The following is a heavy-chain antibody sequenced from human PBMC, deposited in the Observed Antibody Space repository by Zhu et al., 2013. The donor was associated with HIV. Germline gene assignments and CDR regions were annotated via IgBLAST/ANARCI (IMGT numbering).Heavy chain of an antibody. V-gene: IGHV3-7*04. J-gene: IGHJ4*02. CDR3: ARGPQLPLF. CDR1: GFSFSSYW. Sequence: VQLVESGGDLVQPGGSLRLSCVTSGFSFSSYWMSWVRQAPGKGLEWVANIKQDGSEKYYVDSVKGRFNISRDNAKNSLFLQMNSLRAEDTAVYYCARGPQLPLFWGQGALVTGLL. CDR2: IKQDGSEK.